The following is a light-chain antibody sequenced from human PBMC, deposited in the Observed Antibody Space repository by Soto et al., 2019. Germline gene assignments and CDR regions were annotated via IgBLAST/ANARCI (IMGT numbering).Light chain of an antibody. CDR3: QQRTSWPLLT. J-gene: IGKJ4*01. Sequence: DIVLTQSPATLSLSPGERASLSCRASQSVGNSFAWHQQKLGQPPRLLIYDASTRATGVPARFSGSGSGTDFTLTISSLEPEDFAVYYCQQRTSWPLLTFGGGTKVEIK. V-gene: IGKV3-11*01. CDR2: DAS. CDR1: QSVGNS.